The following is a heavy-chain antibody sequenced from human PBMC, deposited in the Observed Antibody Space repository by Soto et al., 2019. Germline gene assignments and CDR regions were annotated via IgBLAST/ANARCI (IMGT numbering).Heavy chain of an antibody. V-gene: IGHV4-34*01. CDR2: INHSGST. D-gene: IGHD1-7*01. J-gene: IGHJ4*02. CDR1: GGSFSGYY. CDR3: ARGLSIGITGTTPFDY. Sequence: SETLSLTCAVYGGSFSGYYWSWIRQPPGKGLEWIGEINHSGSTNYNPSLKSRVTISVDTSKNQFSLKLSSVAAADTAVYYCARGLSIGITGTTPFDYWGQGTLVTVSS.